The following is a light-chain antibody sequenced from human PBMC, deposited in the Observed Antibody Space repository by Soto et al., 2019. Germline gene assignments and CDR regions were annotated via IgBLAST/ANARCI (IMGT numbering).Light chain of an antibody. CDR2: GNS. CDR3: QSYDSSLSGYVV. CDR1: SSNIGAGYD. J-gene: IGLJ2*01. Sequence: QSVLTQPTSVSGAPGQRVTISCTGSSSNIGAGYDVHWYQQLPGTAPKLLIYGNSNRPSGVPDRFSGSKSGTSASLAITGLQADDEADYYCQSYDSSLSGYVVFGGGTKLTVL. V-gene: IGLV1-40*01.